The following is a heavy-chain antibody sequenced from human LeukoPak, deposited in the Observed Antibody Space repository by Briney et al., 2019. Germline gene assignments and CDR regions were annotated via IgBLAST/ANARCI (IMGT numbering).Heavy chain of an antibody. J-gene: IGHJ6*03. CDR1: GFTFDDYT. Sequence: GGSLRLSCAASGFTFDDYTMHWVRHVPGKSLEWVAILSWDSVTIAYGDSVKGRFTISRDNNKNSLYLKMNSLRAEDTAPYYGVKNRRDGNYYMDVWGKGTTVTVSS. D-gene: IGHD5-24*01. CDR2: LSWDSVTI. V-gene: IGHV3-43*01. CDR3: VKNRRDGNYYMDV.